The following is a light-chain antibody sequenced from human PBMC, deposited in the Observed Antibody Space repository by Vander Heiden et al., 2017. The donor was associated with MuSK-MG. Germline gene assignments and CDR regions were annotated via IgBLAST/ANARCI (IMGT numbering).Light chain of an antibody. CDR3: QEDDSTPLT. CDR2: WAS. V-gene: IGKV4-1*01. J-gene: IGKJ4*01. CDR1: QSVLYSSNNKNY. Sequence: DIVMTQSPDSLAVSLGYRATINCKSSQSVLYSSNNKNYLAWYQQKPGQPPKLLIYWASTRESGVPDRFSGSGSGTDFTLTISSLQAEDVAVYYCQEDDSTPLTFGGGTKVEIK.